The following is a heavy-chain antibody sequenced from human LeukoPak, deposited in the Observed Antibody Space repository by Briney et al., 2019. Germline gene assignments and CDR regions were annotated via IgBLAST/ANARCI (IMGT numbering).Heavy chain of an antibody. D-gene: IGHD6-13*01. J-gene: IGHJ4*02. V-gene: IGHV3-30*04. Sequence: GGSVRLSCAASVFAFSSNSMDWVRQAPCKGLEWVAVISYDGSNKYYADSVKGRFTISRDNSKNTLYLQMNSLRAEDTAVYYCARGAAAVNLDYWGQGTLVTVSS. CDR3: ARGAAAVNLDY. CDR1: VFAFSSNS. CDR2: ISYDGSNK.